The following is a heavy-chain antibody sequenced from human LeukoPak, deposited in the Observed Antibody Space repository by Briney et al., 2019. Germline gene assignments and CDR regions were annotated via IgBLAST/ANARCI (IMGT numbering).Heavy chain of an antibody. V-gene: IGHV4-59*08. CDR1: GGSISSYN. J-gene: IGHJ3*02. CDR3: ARQADSSSYAFDI. CDR2: IYHTGST. D-gene: IGHD6-6*01. Sequence: PSETLSLTCAVSGGSISSYNWSWIRQTPGKGLGWVWYIYHTGSTSYNPSLKGRVTISVDTSKNQFSLKLSSVTAADTAVYYCARQADSSSYAFDIWGQGTMVTVSS.